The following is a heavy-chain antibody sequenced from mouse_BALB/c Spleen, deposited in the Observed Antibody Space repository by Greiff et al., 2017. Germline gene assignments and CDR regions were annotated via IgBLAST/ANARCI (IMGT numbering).Heavy chain of an antibody. Sequence: EVQGVESGGGLVKPGGSLKLSCAASGFTFSSYTMSWVRQTPEKRLEWVATISSGGSYTSYPDSVKGRFTISRDNAKNTLYLQMSSLKSEDTAMYYCTRDEEGYYYGSSYYFDYWGQGTTLTVSS. CDR2: ISSGGSYT. CDR1: GFTFSSYT. D-gene: IGHD1-1*01. V-gene: IGHV5-6-4*01. CDR3: TRDEEGYYYGSSYYFDY. J-gene: IGHJ2*01.